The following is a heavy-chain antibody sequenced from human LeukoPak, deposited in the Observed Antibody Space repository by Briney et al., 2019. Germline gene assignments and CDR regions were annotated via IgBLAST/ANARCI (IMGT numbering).Heavy chain of an antibody. D-gene: IGHD1-26*01. Sequence: GRSLRLSCAASGFPFSSYGMHWVRQAPGKGLEWVAFVSFDGSNKYSADSVKGRFTISRDNSKNTLYLQMNSLSVEDTAMYYCANTHSLGTNYHDYGMDVWGQGTTVTVSS. J-gene: IGHJ6*02. V-gene: IGHV3-30*18. CDR1: GFPFSSYG. CDR2: VSFDGSNK. CDR3: ANTHSLGTNYHDYGMDV.